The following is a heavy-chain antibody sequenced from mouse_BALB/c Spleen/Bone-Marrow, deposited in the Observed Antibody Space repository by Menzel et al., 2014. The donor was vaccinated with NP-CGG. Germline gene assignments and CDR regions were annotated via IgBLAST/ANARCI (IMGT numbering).Heavy chain of an antibody. J-gene: IGHJ4*01. Sequence: EVKLVESGGGLVQPGGSLKLSCATSGFTFSDYYMYWVRQTPEKRLEWVAYISNGGGSTYYPDTVKGRFTISRDNAKNTLYLQMSRLKSEDTAMYYCARGGDSLLRLRSMDYWGQGTSVTSPQ. CDR3: ARGGDSLLRLRSMDY. V-gene: IGHV5-12*02. CDR2: ISNGGGST. D-gene: IGHD1-2*01. CDR1: GFTFSDYY.